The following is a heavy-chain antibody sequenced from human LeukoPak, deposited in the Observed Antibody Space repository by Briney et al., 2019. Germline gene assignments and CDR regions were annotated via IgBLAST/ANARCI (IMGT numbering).Heavy chain of an antibody. CDR2: IGTRSNPI. CDR1: GFSFSDFY. V-gene: IGHV3-11*01. D-gene: IGHD1-26*01. Sequence: PGGSLRLSCAASGFSFSDFYMSWIRQAPGMGLEWISYIGTRSNPIYYADSVKGRFTLSRDDAKNSLYLQMNSLRDEDTAVYFCAREARGSGRDFDYWGQGILVTVSS. CDR3: AREARGSGRDFDY. J-gene: IGHJ4*02.